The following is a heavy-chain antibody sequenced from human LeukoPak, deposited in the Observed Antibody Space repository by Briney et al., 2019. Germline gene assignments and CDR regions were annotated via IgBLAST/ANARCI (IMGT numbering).Heavy chain of an antibody. CDR3: ARFSHGSGSYPSWFDP. D-gene: IGHD3-10*01. CDR1: GGSISSYY. Sequence: SETLSLTCTVSGGSISSYYWSWIRQPPGKGLEWIGYIYYSGSTNYNPSLKSRVTISVDTSKNQFSLKLSSVTAADTAVYYCARFSHGSGSYPSWFDPWGQGTLVTVSS. V-gene: IGHV4-59*01. CDR2: IYYSGST. J-gene: IGHJ5*02.